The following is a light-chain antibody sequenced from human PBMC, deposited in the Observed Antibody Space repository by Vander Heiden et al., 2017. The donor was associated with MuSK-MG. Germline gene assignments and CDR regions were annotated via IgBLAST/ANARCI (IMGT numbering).Light chain of an antibody. J-gene: IGKJ4*01. CDR1: QGISSY. V-gene: IGKV1-9*01. CDR2: GAS. Sequence: DMQLTQAPSFLSASVGGRVTITCRASQGISSYLAWHKPTPGKAPKLLIYGASPLPSGVPSRSSGSRCGPELTLTISSFQPEAFAPCSCQHLSSSPSLTSGGGTKLHIK. CDR3: QHLSSSPSLT.